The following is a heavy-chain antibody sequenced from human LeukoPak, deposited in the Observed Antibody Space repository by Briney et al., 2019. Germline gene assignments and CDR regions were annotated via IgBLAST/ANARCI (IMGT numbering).Heavy chain of an antibody. V-gene: IGHV3-7*01. Sequence: GGSLRLSCAASGFTFSSYSMNWVRQAPGKGLEWVANIKEDGSEKYYVDSVKGRFTISRDNAKNSLYLQMNSLRAEDTAVYYCARDSDYSSRLWGQGTLVIVSS. CDR3: ARDSDYSSRL. CDR2: IKEDGSEK. CDR1: GFTFSSYS. D-gene: IGHD4-11*01. J-gene: IGHJ4*02.